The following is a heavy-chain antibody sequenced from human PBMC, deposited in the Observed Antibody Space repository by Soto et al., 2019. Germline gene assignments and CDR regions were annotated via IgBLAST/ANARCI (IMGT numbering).Heavy chain of an antibody. CDR2: IYYSGST. CDR1: GGSISSGGYY. CDR3: ARDTAMGLGY. D-gene: IGHD5-18*01. Sequence: TLSLTCTVSGGSISSGGYYWSWIRQHPGKGLEWIGYIYYSGSTYYNPSLKSRVTISVDTSKNQFSLKLSSVAAADTAVYYCARDTAMGLGYWGQGTLVTVSS. J-gene: IGHJ4*02. V-gene: IGHV4-31*03.